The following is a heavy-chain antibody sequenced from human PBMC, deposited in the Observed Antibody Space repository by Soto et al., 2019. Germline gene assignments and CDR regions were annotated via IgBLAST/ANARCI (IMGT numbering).Heavy chain of an antibody. CDR3: ARERWGYCSGGSCYNDMDV. Sequence: GGSLRLSCAASGFSISRHTMHWVRQAPGRGLEWVSSITSNASNIFYAESVRGRFTISRDNSKNTLYLQMNSLRAEDMAVYYCARERWGYCSGGSCYNDMDVWRKGTTVTVSS. CDR2: ITSNASNI. V-gene: IGHV3-21*04. D-gene: IGHD2-15*01. CDR1: GFSISRHT. J-gene: IGHJ6*03.